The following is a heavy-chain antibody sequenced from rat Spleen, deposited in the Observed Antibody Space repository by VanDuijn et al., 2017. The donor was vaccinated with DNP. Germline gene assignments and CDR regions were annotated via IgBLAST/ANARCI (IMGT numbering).Heavy chain of an antibody. Sequence: EVQLVETGGGSVQPGRSLKLSCVASGFTFSSYWMFWIRQAPGEGLEWIASIANGGGGTYYPHSVRGRFTISSDDAKNTLYLQMESLRCEDTATYYCAKDGRAMDAWGQGTSVTVSS. CDR3: AKDGRAMDA. CDR2: IANGGGGT. CDR1: GFTFSSYW. J-gene: IGHJ4*01. V-gene: IGHV5-58*01.